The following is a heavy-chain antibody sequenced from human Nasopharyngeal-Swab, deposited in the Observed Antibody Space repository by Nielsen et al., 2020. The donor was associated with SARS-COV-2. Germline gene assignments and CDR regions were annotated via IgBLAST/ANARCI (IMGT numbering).Heavy chain of an antibody. D-gene: IGHD3-3*01. CDR1: GGSISSYY. CDR3: ARGTKDFWSGNGGHWFDP. V-gene: IGHV4-59*01. CDR2: IYYSGST. J-gene: IGHJ5*02. Sequence: SATLSLTCTVSGGSISSYYWSWIRQPPGKGLEWIGYIYYSGSTNYNPSLKSRVTISVDTSKNQFSLKLSSVTAADTAVYYCARGTKDFWSGNGGHWFDPWGQGTLVTVSS.